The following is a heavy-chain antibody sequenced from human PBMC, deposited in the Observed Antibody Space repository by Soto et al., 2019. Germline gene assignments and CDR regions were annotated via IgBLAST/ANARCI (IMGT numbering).Heavy chain of an antibody. CDR2: IWYDGSNK. D-gene: IGHD5-12*01. J-gene: IGHJ4*02. V-gene: IGHV3-33*01. CDR3: ARELLSRGYEKNYFDY. Sequence: GGSLRLSCAASGFTFSSYGMHWVRQAPGKGLEWVAVIWYDGSNKYYADSVKGRFTISRDNSKNTLYLQMNSLRAEDTAVYYCARELLSRGYEKNYFDYWGQGTLVTVSS. CDR1: GFTFSSYG.